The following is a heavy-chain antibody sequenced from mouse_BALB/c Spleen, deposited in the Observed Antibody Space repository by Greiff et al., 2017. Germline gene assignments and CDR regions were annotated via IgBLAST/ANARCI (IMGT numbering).Heavy chain of an antibody. V-gene: IGHV1S126*01. CDR1: GYSFTSYW. CDR2: IDPSDSET. J-gene: IGHJ4*01. Sequence: VQLQQSGPQLVRPGASVKISCKASGYSFTSYWMHWVKQRPGQGLEWIGMIDPSDSETRLNQKFKDKATLTVDKSSSTAYMQLSSPTSEDSAVYYCARSPYGNYYAMDYWGQGTSVTVSS. D-gene: IGHD2-10*02. CDR3: ARSPYGNYYAMDY.